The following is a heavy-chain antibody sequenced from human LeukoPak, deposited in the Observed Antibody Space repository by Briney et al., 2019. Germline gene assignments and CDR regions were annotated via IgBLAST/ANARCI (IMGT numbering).Heavy chain of an antibody. CDR2: LYAGGGT. Sequence: GGSLRLSCVLSGLSISTNYMTWVRQAPGKGLEWVSALYAGGGTYYADAVKGRFTISRDDSMNTLYLQMNGLRAEDTAMYYCATKFDFWGQGTLVTVSS. CDR1: GLSISTNY. J-gene: IGHJ4*02. CDR3: ATKFDF. V-gene: IGHV3-53*01.